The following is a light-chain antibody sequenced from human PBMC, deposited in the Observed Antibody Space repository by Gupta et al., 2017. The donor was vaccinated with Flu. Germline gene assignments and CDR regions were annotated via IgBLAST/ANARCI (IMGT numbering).Light chain of an antibody. CDR3: QQYNSYWS. Sequence: GERVTITCRASQSVSSYVTWYQQKPEKAPTMFSDKTSTLENGVPSLCSGSGSGTDFTITISSLPHDVVTTYYRQQYNSYWSFGQGTKVEIK. CDR1: QSVSSY. J-gene: IGKJ1*01. V-gene: IGKV1-5*03. CDR2: KTS.